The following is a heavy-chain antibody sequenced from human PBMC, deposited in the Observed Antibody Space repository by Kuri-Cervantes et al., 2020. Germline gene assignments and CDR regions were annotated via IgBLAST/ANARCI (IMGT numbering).Heavy chain of an antibody. Sequence: SQTLSLTCAVYGESLSVYYWSWIRQPPGKGLEWIGEINHSGSTNYNPSLKSRVTISVDTSKNQFSLKLSSVTAADTPVYYCASFYYWGRGTLVTVSS. V-gene: IGHV4-34*01. D-gene: IGHD2/OR15-2a*01. CDR2: INHSGST. CDR1: GESLSVYY. J-gene: IGHJ4*02. CDR3: ASFYY.